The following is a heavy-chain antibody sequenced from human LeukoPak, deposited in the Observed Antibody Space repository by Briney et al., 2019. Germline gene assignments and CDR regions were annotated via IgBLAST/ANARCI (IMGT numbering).Heavy chain of an antibody. CDR2: ISAYNGNT. CDR3: ARVVARGVIIQLGLQDFDY. D-gene: IGHD3-10*01. CDR1: GYTFTSYG. V-gene: IGHV1-18*01. Sequence: GASVKVSCKASGYTFTSYGISWVRQAPGQGLEWMGWISAYNGNTNYAQKLQGRVTMTTDTSTSTAYMELRSLRSDDTAVYYCARVVARGVIIQLGLQDFDYWGQGTLVTVSS. J-gene: IGHJ4*02.